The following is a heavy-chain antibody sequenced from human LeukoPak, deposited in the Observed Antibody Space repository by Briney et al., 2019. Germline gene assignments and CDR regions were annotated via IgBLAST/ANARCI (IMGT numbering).Heavy chain of an antibody. J-gene: IGHJ4*02. CDR1: GFTFDDYA. Sequence: GGSLRLSCAASGFTFDDYAMRWVRQAPGKGLEWVSGICWSSGSIGYADSVKGRFTISRDNAKNSLYLQMNSLRAEDTALYYCAKADDFWSGGYDYWGQGTLVTVSS. CDR3: AKADDFWSGGYDY. D-gene: IGHD3-3*01. CDR2: ICWSSGSI. V-gene: IGHV3-9*01.